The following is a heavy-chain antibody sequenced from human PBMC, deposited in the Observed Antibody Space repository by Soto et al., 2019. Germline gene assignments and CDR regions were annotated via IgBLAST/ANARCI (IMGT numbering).Heavy chain of an antibody. CDR1: GGTFSSYA. CDR3: ARGRRSSGRHDASDI. J-gene: IGHJ3*02. Sequence: GASVKVSCKASGGTFSSYAISWVRQAPRQGLEWMGGIIPIFGTANYAQKFQGRVTITADESTSTAYMELSSLRSADTAVYYCARGRRSSGRHDASDIWGQGTMVTVSS. CDR2: IIPIFGTA. V-gene: IGHV1-69*13. D-gene: IGHD1-26*01.